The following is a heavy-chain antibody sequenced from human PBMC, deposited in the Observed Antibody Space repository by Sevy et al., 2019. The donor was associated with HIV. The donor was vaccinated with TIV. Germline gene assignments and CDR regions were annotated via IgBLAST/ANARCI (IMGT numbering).Heavy chain of an antibody. D-gene: IGHD6-13*01. CDR2: IYYTGST. CDR1: GASISSNY. Sequence: SETLSLTCTVSGASISSNYWSWVRQSPGKGLEWIGYIYYTGSTTYNPSLRSRVTVSVDTSKNQFSLMLSSVTAADTAVYYWARDPGTAGGVFDYWGQGTLVTVSS. CDR3: ARDPGTAGGVFDY. V-gene: IGHV4-59*01. J-gene: IGHJ4*02.